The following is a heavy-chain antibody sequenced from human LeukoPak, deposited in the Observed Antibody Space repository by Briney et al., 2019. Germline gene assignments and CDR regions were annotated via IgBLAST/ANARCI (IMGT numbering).Heavy chain of an antibody. Sequence: GASVKVSCKASGYTFTGYYMHWVRQAPGQGLEWMGWFSPNGGGTNYAQNFQDRVTMTRDTSLSTAYMELSSLRSDDTAVYYCARDSEIQLWFAGQWWWFDPWGQGTLVTVSS. CDR1: GYTFTGYY. CDR3: ARDSEIQLWFAGQWWWFDP. CDR2: FSPNGGGT. D-gene: IGHD5-18*01. V-gene: IGHV1-2*02. J-gene: IGHJ5*02.